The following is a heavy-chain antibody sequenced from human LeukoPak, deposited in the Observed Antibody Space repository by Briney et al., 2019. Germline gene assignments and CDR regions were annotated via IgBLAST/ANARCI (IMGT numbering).Heavy chain of an antibody. J-gene: IGHJ4*02. CDR2: ISGSGGST. D-gene: IGHD7-27*01. CDR3: AKDLWGPLDY. V-gene: IGHV3-23*01. CDR1: GFTFSDYW. Sequence: GGSLRLSCAASGFTFSDYWMNWVRQAPGKGLEWVSAISGSGGSTYYADSVKGRFTISRDNSKNTLYLQMNSLRAEDTAVYYCAKDLWGPLDYWGQGTLVTVSS.